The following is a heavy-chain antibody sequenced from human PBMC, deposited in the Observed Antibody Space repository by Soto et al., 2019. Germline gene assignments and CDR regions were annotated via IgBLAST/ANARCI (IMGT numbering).Heavy chain of an antibody. CDR3: VHPRFCSTASCYWWDY. J-gene: IGHJ4*02. D-gene: IGHD2-2*01. V-gene: IGHV2-5*04. Sequence: QITLKESGHTLVKATQTLTLTCTFSGFSLNSREQGVGWIRQPPGKALEWLALLYWNDDKRYSPSLKIRLSINKDNSKNQVVLTMADMDPLDTGTYYCVHPRFCSTASCYWWDYWGQGTLVTVAS. CDR1: GFSLNSREQG. CDR2: LYWNDDK.